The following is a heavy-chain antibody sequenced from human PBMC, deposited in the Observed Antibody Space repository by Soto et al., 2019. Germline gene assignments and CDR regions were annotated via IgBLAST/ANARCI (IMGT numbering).Heavy chain of an antibody. J-gene: IGHJ4*02. Sequence: PGVSLRVSCAASGLTFSGSAMHRVRKASGKGLEWVGRIRSKANSYATAYAASVKGRFTISRDDSKNTAYLQMNSLKTEDTAVYYCTRLYEWLVFDYWGQGTLVTVSS. CDR2: IRSKANSYAT. CDR1: GLTFSGSA. V-gene: IGHV3-73*01. CDR3: TRLYEWLVFDY. D-gene: IGHD6-19*01.